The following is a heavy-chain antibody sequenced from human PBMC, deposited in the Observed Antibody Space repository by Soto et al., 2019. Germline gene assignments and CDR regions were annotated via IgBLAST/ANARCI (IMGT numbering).Heavy chain of an antibody. CDR2: IYYDGTT. D-gene: IGHD2-21*01. CDR1: GGSISSGDYY. J-gene: IGHJ5*02. V-gene: IGHV4-30-4*08. Sequence: SETLSLTCAVYGGSISSGDYYWTWIRQPPGKGLEWLGYIYYDGTTYYNPSLKSRLTMSIDTSKNQFSLKLNSLTAADTAVYYCARDRRWLSRGPNNWFDPWGQGTLVTVSS. CDR3: ARDRRWLSRGPNNWFDP.